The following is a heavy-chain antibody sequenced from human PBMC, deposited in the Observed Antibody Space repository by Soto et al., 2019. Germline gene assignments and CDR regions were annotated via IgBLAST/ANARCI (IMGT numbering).Heavy chain of an antibody. V-gene: IGHV1-18*01. CDR1: GYIFVNYG. CDR3: AMVDNYVTPTPQDG. CDR2: ISPYSGHT. Sequence: QVQLVQSGDEVRKPGSSVKVSCKASGYIFVNYGIAWVRQAPGQGLEWLGWISPYSGHTHYASKVQGRPTMTTDTSTSTADMDRGSLTSDDTAGYYCAMVDNYVTPTPQDGWGQGTTVTVSS. J-gene: IGHJ6*02. D-gene: IGHD3-16*01.